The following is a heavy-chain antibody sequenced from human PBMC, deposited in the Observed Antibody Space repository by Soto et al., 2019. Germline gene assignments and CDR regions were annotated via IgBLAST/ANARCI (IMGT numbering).Heavy chain of an antibody. CDR3: ARCTAARLNYYYYYGMDV. CDR1: GFTFSSYS. V-gene: IGHV3-48*02. CDR2: ISSSSSTI. D-gene: IGHD6-6*01. Sequence: EVQLVESGGGLVQPGGSLRLSCAASGFTFSSYSMNWVRQAPGKGLEWVSYISSSSSTIYYADSVKGRFTISRDNAKNSLYLQMNSLRDEDTAVYYCARCTAARLNYYYYYGMDVWGQGTTVTVSS. J-gene: IGHJ6*02.